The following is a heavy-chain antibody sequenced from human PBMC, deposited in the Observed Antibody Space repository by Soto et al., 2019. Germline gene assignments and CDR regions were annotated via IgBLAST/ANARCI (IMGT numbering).Heavy chain of an antibody. V-gene: IGHV4-39*01. J-gene: IGHJ6*02. CDR1: GGSISSSSYY. CDR3: ASYSGSYYYGMDV. Sequence: SEILSLTCTVAGGSISSSSYYWGWIRQPPGKGLEWIGSIYYSGSTYYNPSLKSRVTISVDTSKNQFSLKLSSVTAADTAVYYCASYSGSYYYGMDVWGQGTTVTVSS. D-gene: IGHD1-26*01. CDR2: IYYSGST.